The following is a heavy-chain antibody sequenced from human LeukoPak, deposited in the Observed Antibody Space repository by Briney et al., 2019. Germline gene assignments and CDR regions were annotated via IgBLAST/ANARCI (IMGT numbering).Heavy chain of an antibody. V-gene: IGHV1-8*01. J-gene: IGHJ4*02. CDR1: GYTFTSYD. CDR3: ARSQDSIAVAGSDY. D-gene: IGHD6-19*01. Sequence: EASVKVSCKASGYTFTSYDINWVRQATGQGLEWMGWMNPNSGNTGYAQKFRGRVTMTRNTSISTAYMELSSLRSEDTAVYYCARSQDSIAVAGSDYWGQGTLVTVSS. CDR2: MNPNSGNT.